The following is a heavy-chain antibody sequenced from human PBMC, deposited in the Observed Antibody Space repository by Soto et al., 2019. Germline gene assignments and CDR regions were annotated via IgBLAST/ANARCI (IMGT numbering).Heavy chain of an antibody. Sequence: QPQESGPGLVKPSETLSLTCSVSGDSINSDKYYWGWIRQPPGKGLEWIGSIYYRGNTYYNPSLQTRVTISLDKSKSQFSLRLNSVTAADSAVYFCARLEGLATISYYFDFWGQGAQVTVSS. CDR1: GDSINSDKYY. J-gene: IGHJ4*02. CDR2: IYYRGNT. D-gene: IGHD3-9*01. CDR3: ARLEGLATISYYFDF. V-gene: IGHV4-39*01.